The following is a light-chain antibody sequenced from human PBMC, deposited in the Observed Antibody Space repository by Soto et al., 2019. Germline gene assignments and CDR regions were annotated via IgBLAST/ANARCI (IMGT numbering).Light chain of an antibody. V-gene: IGKV3-11*01. CDR1: QSVSSY. J-gene: IGKJ4*01. CDR3: QQRSNWQLT. Sequence: EIVLTQSPATLSLSPGERATLSCRASQSVSSYLGWYQQRPGQAPRLLIYDASKRATGSPARFSGSGSGTDFTLTISSLEPEDFAVYYCQQRSNWQLTFGGGTKVDIK. CDR2: DAS.